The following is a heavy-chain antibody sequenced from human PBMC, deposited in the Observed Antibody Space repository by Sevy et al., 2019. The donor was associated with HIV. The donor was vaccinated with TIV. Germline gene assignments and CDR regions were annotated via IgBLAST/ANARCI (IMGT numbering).Heavy chain of an antibody. Sequence: ASVKVSCKASGYTFSSYGISWVRQAPGQGLEWMGWISDYNGYTNYAHKFQGRVTMSTETSTRTDYMELRSLRSDDTAVYFWAREGYYYRSGTYRPPNYYGMDVWGQGTAVTVSS. V-gene: IGHV1-18*01. D-gene: IGHD3-10*01. CDR1: GYTFSSYG. J-gene: IGHJ6*02. CDR2: ISDYNGYT. CDR3: AREGYYYRSGTYRPPNYYGMDV.